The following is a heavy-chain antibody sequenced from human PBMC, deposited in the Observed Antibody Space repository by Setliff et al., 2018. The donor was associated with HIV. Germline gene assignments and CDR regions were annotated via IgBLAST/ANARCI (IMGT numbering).Heavy chain of an antibody. CDR2: IYYDGST. J-gene: IGHJ2*01. Sequence: SETLSLTCTISGGSISLHYWSWIRQPPGKGLEWIGTIYYDGSTIYDPSLRSRVTMSVDTSKNQFSVKLNSVTAADTAVYYCARERRGGYSGYDSHWYFDLWGRGTLVTVSS. CDR3: ARERRGGYSGYDSHWYFDL. V-gene: IGHV4-59*11. D-gene: IGHD5-12*01. CDR1: GGSISLHY.